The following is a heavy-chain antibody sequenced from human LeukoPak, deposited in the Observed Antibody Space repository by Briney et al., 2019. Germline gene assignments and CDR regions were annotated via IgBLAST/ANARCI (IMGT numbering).Heavy chain of an antibody. J-gene: IGHJ6*03. D-gene: IGHD1-26*01. CDR3: ARDPYSGSYGDYYYYYMDV. Sequence: GGPLRLSCAASGFTFSDYYMSWIRQAPGKGLEWVSYISSSGSTIYYADSVKGRFTISRNNAKNSLYLQMNSLRDEDTAVYYCARDPYSGSYGDYYYYYMDVWGKGTTVTISS. CDR1: GFTFSDYY. V-gene: IGHV3-11*04. CDR2: ISSSGSTI.